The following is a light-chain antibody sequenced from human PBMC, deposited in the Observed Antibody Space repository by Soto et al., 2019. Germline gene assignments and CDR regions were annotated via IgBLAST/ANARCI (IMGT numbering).Light chain of an antibody. V-gene: IGKV1-9*01. Sequence: IQLTQSPSSLSASVGDRVTITCRASQGISSYLAWYQQKPGKATKLLIYAASTLQSGVPSRFSGSGYGTDFTLSISSLQPEDFATYSCPQLNSYPYSFGQGSKLEIK. CDR1: QGISSY. CDR3: PQLNSYPYS. J-gene: IGKJ2*01. CDR2: AAS.